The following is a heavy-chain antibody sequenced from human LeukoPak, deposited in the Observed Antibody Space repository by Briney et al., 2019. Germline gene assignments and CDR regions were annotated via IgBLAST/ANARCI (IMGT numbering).Heavy chain of an antibody. CDR1: GGSFSGYY. V-gene: IGHV4-34*01. J-gene: IGHJ4*02. CDR3: ARGGARIYDFWSGYHDDFDY. Sequence: SETLSLTCAVYGGSFSGYYWSWIRQPPGKGLEWVGEINHSGSTNYNPSLKSRVTISVDTSKNQFSLKLSSVTAADTAVYYCARGGARIYDFWSGYHDDFDYWGQGTLVTVSS. CDR2: INHSGST. D-gene: IGHD3-3*01.